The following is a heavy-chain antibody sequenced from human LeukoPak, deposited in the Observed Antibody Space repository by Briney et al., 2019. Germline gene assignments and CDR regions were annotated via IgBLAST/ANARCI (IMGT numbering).Heavy chain of an antibody. J-gene: IGHJ5*02. CDR1: GGTFSSYT. CDR3: ARDYYSENWFDP. Sequence: GSSVKVSCKASGGTFSSYTISWVRQAPGQGLEWMGRIIPILGIANYAQKLQGRVTMTTDTSTSTAYMELRSLRSDDTAVYYCARDYYSENWFDPWGQGTLVTVSS. D-gene: IGHD3-22*01. V-gene: IGHV1-69*04. CDR2: IIPILGIA.